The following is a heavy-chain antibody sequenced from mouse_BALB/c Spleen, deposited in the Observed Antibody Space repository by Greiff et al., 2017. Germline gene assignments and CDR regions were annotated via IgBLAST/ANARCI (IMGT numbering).Heavy chain of an antibody. CDR2: ISSGGSYT. V-gene: IGHV5-6-4*01. CDR1: GFTFSSYT. J-gene: IGHJ2*01. CDR3: TREYGNFFDY. Sequence: EVKVVESGGGLVKPGGSLKLSCAASGFTFSSYTMSWVRQTPEKRLEWVATISSGGSYTYYPDSVKGRFTISRDNAKNTLYLQMSSLKSEDTAMYYCTREYGNFFDYWGQGTTLTVSS. D-gene: IGHD2-10*02.